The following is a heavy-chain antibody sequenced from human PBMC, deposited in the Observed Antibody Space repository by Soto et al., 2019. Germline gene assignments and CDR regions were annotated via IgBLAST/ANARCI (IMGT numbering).Heavy chain of an antibody. CDR1: GFTFNNYA. Sequence: GSLRLSCAASGFTFNNYAMTWVRQAPGKGLEWLSGISGSGGSTYYANSAKGRFIISRDNSKNTLYLQLNSLRVEDTATYYCAKSPTTTSPRVDSWGQGTLVTVSS. J-gene: IGHJ4*02. CDR2: ISGSGGST. V-gene: IGHV3-23*01. D-gene: IGHD4-4*01. CDR3: AKSPTTTSPRVDS.